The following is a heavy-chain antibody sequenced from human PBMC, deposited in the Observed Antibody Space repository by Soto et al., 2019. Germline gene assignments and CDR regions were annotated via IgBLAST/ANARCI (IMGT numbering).Heavy chain of an antibody. D-gene: IGHD2-2*01. J-gene: IGHJ5*02. Sequence: PGGSLRLSCAASGFTFSSYWMSWVRQAPGKGLEWVANIKEDGSDKYYVDSVKGRFTISRDDSKNTAFLQMNSLKTEDTAVYYCTTPSIVVLPDATSGPWGQGTLVTVSS. CDR3: TTPSIVVLPDATSGP. CDR2: IKEDGSDK. V-gene: IGHV3-7*03. CDR1: GFTFSSYW.